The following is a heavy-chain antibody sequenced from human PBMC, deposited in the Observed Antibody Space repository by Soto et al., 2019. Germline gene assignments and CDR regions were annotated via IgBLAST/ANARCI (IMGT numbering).Heavy chain of an antibody. Sequence: SETLSLTCTVSGGSISSGDYYWSWIRQPPGKGLEWIGYIYYSGSTYYNPSLKSRVTISVDTSKNQFSLKLSSVTAADTAVYYCARGAGGYDFWSGYPSWFDPWGQGTLVTVSS. J-gene: IGHJ5*02. CDR2: IYYSGST. CDR1: GGSISSGDYY. D-gene: IGHD3-3*01. CDR3: ARGAGGYDFWSGYPSWFDP. V-gene: IGHV4-30-4*01.